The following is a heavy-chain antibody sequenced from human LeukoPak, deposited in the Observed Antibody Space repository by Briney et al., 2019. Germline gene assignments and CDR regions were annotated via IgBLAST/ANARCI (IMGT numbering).Heavy chain of an antibody. Sequence: GSLRLSCAASGFTFGSYGMSWVRQPPGKGLEWVSFITPNADRTSYADSVEGRFTISRDNPRNTLYMQMNSLRDEDTAVYYCAIMHGYYDGSGYWVQWGQGTLVTVSS. J-gene: IGHJ1*01. V-gene: IGHV3-23*01. CDR3: AIMHGYYDGSGYWVQ. CDR1: GFTFGSYG. D-gene: IGHD3-22*01. CDR2: ITPNADRT.